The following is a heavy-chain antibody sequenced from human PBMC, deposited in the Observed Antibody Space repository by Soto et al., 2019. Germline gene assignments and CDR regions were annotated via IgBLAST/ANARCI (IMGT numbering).Heavy chain of an antibody. CDR2: INPKSGVT. CDR1: GYGFRDYY. D-gene: IGHD3-16*01. Sequence: ASVKVSCRAHGYGFRDYYIHWVLQSPGQRLEWMGWINPKSGVTNYAQKFQGRVTMTRDKSISTGYMEVTRLRFDDTGVYFCARVAMIISAGPFDLWGQGTLVTVS. J-gene: IGHJ3*01. CDR3: ARVAMIISAGPFDL. V-gene: IGHV1-2*02.